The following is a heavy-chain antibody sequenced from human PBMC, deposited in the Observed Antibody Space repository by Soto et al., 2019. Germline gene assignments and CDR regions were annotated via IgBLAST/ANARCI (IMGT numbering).Heavy chain of an antibody. D-gene: IGHD3-9*01. CDR2: IYYRGNT. Sequence: QLQLQESGPGLVKPSETLSLTCSVSGDSINSDKYYWGWIRQPPGKGLEWIGSIYYRGNTYYNPSRQTRVTISQDKSKSQFSLKLTSVTAADSAVYFCARLEGLATISYYFDFWGQGALVTVSS. CDR1: GDSINSDKYY. CDR3: ARLEGLATISYYFDF. J-gene: IGHJ4*02. V-gene: IGHV4-39*01.